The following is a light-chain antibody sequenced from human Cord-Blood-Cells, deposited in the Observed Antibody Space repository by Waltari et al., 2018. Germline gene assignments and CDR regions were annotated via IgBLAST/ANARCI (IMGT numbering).Light chain of an antibody. CDR2: DVS. CDR3: SSYTSSSTHYV. Sequence: QSALTQPASVSGSPGQSITISCTGTSSDVGGYNYVSWYQQRPGKAPKLMIYDVSNRPSVVSNRFSGSKSGNTASLTISGLQAEDEADYYCSSYTSSSTHYVFGTGTKVTVL. CDR1: SSDVGGYNY. J-gene: IGLJ1*01. V-gene: IGLV2-14*01.